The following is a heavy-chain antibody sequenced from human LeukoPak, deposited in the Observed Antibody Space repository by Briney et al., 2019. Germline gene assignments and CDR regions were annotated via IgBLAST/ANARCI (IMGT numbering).Heavy chain of an antibody. D-gene: IGHD6-19*01. Sequence: SVQVSCQASGGTFSSYAISWVRQAPGQGLEWMGGIIPIFGTANYAQKFQGRVTITADESTSTAYMELSSLRSEDTAVYYCARGPNPYSSEHDYWGQGTRVTVSS. CDR1: GGTFSSYA. CDR3: ARGPNPYSSEHDY. J-gene: IGHJ4*02. V-gene: IGHV1-69*13. CDR2: IIPIFGTA.